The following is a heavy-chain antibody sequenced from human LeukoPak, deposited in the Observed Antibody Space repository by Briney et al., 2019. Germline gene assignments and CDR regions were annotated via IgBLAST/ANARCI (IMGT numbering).Heavy chain of an antibody. CDR3: ARDWNTISYMDV. J-gene: IGHJ6*03. CDR1: GYTFTSYD. V-gene: IGHV1-8*01. CDR2: MNPNSGNT. D-gene: IGHD3-3*01. Sequence: GASVKVSCMSSGYTFTSYDINWVRQATGQGLEWMGWMNPNSGNTGYAQKFQGRVTMTRNTSISTAYMELSSLRSEDTAVYYCARDWNTISYMDVWGKGTTVTVSS.